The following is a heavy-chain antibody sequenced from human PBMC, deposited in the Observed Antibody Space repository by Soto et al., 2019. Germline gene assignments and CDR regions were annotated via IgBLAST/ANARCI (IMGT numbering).Heavy chain of an antibody. CDR1: GGSISSSSYY. D-gene: IGHD1-26*01. Sequence: QLQLQESGPGLVKPSETLSLTCTVSGGSISSSSYYWDWIRQPPGKGLEWIGSIYCGSTYYNPSLMSRVTISVDTSKTQCSLRLSSVTAADTGVYYCARRGGKVGATALGYWGQGTLVTVSS. V-gene: IGHV4-39*01. CDR2: IYCGST. CDR3: ARRGGKVGATALGY. J-gene: IGHJ4*02.